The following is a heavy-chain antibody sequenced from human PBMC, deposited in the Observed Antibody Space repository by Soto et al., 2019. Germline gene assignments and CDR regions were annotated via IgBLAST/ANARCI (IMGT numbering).Heavy chain of an antibody. J-gene: IGHJ6*02. Sequence: PGESLKISCKGSGYSFTSYWISWVRQMPGKGLEWMGRIDPSDSYTNYSPSFQGHVTISADKSISTAYLQWSSLKASDTAMYYCASSPRGYCSSTSCRELGNYYGMDVWGQGTKVTVSS. V-gene: IGHV5-10-1*01. CDR1: GYSFTSYW. CDR3: ASSPRGYCSSTSCRELGNYYGMDV. D-gene: IGHD2-2*01. CDR2: IDPSDSYT.